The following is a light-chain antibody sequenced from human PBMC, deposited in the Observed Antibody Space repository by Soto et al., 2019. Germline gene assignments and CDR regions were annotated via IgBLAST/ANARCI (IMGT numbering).Light chain of an antibody. CDR3: IQHNTFPWT. CDR2: GPF. Sequence: DIQLTESQSAMSAAVGDRFTITCRARQGTKDNLVWFQQKPGQVLKRLTYGPFRLQRRPSSRLSGSGYGTEFTLTISSLQPEDFATYYCIQHNTFPWTFGQGTKVDSK. J-gene: IGKJ1*01. CDR1: QGTKDN. V-gene: IGKV1-17*03.